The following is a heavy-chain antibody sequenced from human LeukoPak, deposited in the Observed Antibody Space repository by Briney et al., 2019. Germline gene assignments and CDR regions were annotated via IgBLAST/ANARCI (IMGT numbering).Heavy chain of an antibody. V-gene: IGHV3-48*01. Sequence: GGSLRLSCAASGFTFSRSGMHWVRQAPGKGLEWVSYISFTSTTIYYADSVKGRFAISRDNSKNTLYLQMNSLRAEDTAVYYCATNPNSSSWSYYFDYWGQGTLVTVSS. CDR2: ISFTSTTI. D-gene: IGHD6-13*01. J-gene: IGHJ4*02. CDR3: ATNPNSSSWSYYFDY. CDR1: GFTFSRSG.